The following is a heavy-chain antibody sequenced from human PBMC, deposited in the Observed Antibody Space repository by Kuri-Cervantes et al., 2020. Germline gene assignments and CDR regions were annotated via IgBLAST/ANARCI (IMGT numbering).Heavy chain of an antibody. V-gene: IGHV4-59*12. Sequence: SETLSLTCTVSGGSISSYYWSWIRQPPGKGLEWIGYIYYSGSTNYNPSLKSRATISVDTSKNQFPLKLSSVTAADTAVHYCARGRWFLDYWGQGTLVTVSS. D-gene: IGHD2-15*01. CDR1: GGSISSYY. CDR2: IYYSGST. J-gene: IGHJ4*02. CDR3: ARGRWFLDY.